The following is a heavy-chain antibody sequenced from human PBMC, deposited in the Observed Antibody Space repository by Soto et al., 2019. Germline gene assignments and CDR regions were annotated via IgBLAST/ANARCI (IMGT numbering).Heavy chain of an antibody. Sequence: SETLSLTCTVSGGSISNYYWSWIRQPPGKGLEWIAYINDGGITNHDPSLKSRVSISIDTSKNQFSLKLTSVTAADTAVYYCARSDFWSGPYYFDYWGQGTLVTVSS. D-gene: IGHD3-3*01. CDR1: GGSISNYY. V-gene: IGHV4-59*01. J-gene: IGHJ4*02. CDR2: INDGGIT. CDR3: ARSDFWSGPYYFDY.